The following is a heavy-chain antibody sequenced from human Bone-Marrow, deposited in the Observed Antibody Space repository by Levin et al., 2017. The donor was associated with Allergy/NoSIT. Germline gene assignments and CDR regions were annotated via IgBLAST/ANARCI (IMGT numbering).Heavy chain of an antibody. CDR3: AKLIVGASYYYYYGMDV. D-gene: IGHD1-26*01. Sequence: GGSLRLSCAASGFTFSSYAMSWVRQAPGKGLEWVSAISGSGGSTYYADSVKGRFTISRDNSKNTLYLQMNSLRAEDTAVYYCAKLIVGASYYYYYGMDVWGQGTTVTVSS. CDR1: GFTFSSYA. V-gene: IGHV3-23*01. J-gene: IGHJ6*02. CDR2: ISGSGGST.